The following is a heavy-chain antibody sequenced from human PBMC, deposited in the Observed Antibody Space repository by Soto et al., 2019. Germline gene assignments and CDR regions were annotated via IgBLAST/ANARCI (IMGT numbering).Heavy chain of an antibody. Sequence: SVKVSCKXSGGTFSSYAISWVRQAPGQGLEWMGGIIPIFGTANYAQKFQGRVTITADKSTSTAYMELSSLRSEDTAVYYCAYDFWSRPMGMDVWGQGTTVTVS. V-gene: IGHV1-69*06. CDR3: AYDFWSRPMGMDV. J-gene: IGHJ6*02. CDR2: IIPIFGTA. CDR1: GGTFSSYA. D-gene: IGHD3-3*01.